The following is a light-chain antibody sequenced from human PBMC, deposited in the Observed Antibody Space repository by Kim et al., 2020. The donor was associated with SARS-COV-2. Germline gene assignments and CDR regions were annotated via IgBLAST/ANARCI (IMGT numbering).Light chain of an antibody. CDR1: SSDIGDYDY. Sequence: QSALTQPASVSGSPGQSITISCTGTSSDIGDYDYVSWYQQHPGKAPKLIIYDVTKRPPGVSNRFFASKSGNMASLTISGLQAEDEADYYCISYTGDNTYVFGTGTKVTVL. CDR3: ISYTGDNTYV. CDR2: DVT. J-gene: IGLJ1*01. V-gene: IGLV2-14*03.